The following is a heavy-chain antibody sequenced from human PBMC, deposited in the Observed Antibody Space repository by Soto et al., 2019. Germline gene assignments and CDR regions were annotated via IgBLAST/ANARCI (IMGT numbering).Heavy chain of an antibody. Sequence: PGESLKISCKGSGCSFTSYWIGWVRQMPGKGLEWMGIIYPGDSDTRYSPSFQGQVTISADKSISTAYLQMNSLRDEDTAVYYCARVVVVIPPGYYYAMDVWGQGTTVTVSS. V-gene: IGHV5-51*01. D-gene: IGHD3-22*01. CDR1: GCSFTSYW. J-gene: IGHJ6*02. CDR3: ARVVVVIPPGYYYAMDV. CDR2: IYPGDSDT.